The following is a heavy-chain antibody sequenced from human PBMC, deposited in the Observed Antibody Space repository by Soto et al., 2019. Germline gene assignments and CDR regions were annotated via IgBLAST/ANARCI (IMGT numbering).Heavy chain of an antibody. D-gene: IGHD3-9*01. V-gene: IGHV1-24*01. CDR2: FDPEDGET. CDR1: GYTLTELS. CDR3: AIYPYYDILTGYPDAFDI. J-gene: IGHJ3*02. Sequence: ASVKVSCKVSGYTLTELSMHWVRPAPGKGLEWMGGFDPEDGETIYAQKFQGRVTMTEDTSTDTAYMELSSLRSEDTAVYYCAIYPYYDILTGYPDAFDIWGQGTMVTVSS.